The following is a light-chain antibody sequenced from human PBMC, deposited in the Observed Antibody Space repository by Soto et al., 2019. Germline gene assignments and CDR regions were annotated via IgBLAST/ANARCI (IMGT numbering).Light chain of an antibody. V-gene: IGLV5-45*03. CDR2: YTSDSDK. CDR3: MIWYNSAGV. Sequence: QLVLTQPSSLSASPGASVSLTCTLRSGINVGTYRIHWYQQKPGSPPQFLLRYTSDSDKEQGSGVPSRFSGFKDASANVGILLISGLQSEDEADYYCMIWYNSAGVFGGGTKLAVL. J-gene: IGLJ3*02. CDR1: SGINVGTYR.